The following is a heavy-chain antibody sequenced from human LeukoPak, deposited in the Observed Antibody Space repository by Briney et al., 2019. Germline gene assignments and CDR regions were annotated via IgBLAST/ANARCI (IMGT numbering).Heavy chain of an antibody. CDR3: ARDRDSSGWYGAFDI. D-gene: IGHD6-19*01. J-gene: IGHJ3*02. Sequence: GGSLRLSCAASGFTFSSYWMSWVRQAPGKGLEWVANIKQDGSEKYYVDSVKGRFTISRDNAKNSLYLQMNSLRAEDTAVYYCARDRDSSGWYGAFDIWGQGTMVTVSS. CDR2: IKQDGSEK. V-gene: IGHV3-7*01. CDR1: GFTFSSYW.